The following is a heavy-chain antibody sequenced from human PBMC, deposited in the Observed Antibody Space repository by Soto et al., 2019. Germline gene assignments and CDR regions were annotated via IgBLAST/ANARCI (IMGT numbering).Heavy chain of an antibody. CDR2: IYESGST. CDR3: ARSGRSCYNYYYGMDV. CDR1: GDSISGYY. D-gene: IGHD3-10*01. J-gene: IGHJ6*02. Sequence: SETLSLTCTVSGDSISGYYWSWIRQPPGKRLEWIGYIYESGSTNYNPSLKSRVTMSIDRSKNQFSLKLSSVTAADTAVYYCARSGRSCYNYYYGMDVWGQGTKVTVSS. V-gene: IGHV4-59*01.